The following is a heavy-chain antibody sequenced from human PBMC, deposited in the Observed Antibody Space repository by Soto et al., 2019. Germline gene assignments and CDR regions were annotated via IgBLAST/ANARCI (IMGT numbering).Heavy chain of an antibody. Sequence: SETLSLTCTVSGGSTSSYGWSWIRQPPGKGLEWIGYIYYSGSTNYNPSLKSRVTISVDTSKNQFSLKLSSVTAADTAVYYCARKISGRAGAFDIWGQGTMVTVSS. D-gene: IGHD3-10*01. CDR2: IYYSGST. CDR1: GGSTSSYG. CDR3: ARKISGRAGAFDI. J-gene: IGHJ3*02. V-gene: IGHV4-59*08.